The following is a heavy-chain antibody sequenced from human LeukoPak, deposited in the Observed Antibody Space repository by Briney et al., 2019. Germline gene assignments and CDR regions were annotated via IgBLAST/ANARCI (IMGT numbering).Heavy chain of an antibody. V-gene: IGHV4-31*03. CDR1: GDSISSVGYY. CDR3: ARGNYFDSAGFYDS. J-gene: IGHJ4*02. CDR2: IYYTGSN. D-gene: IGHD3-9*01. Sequence: PSETLSLTCTVSGDSISSVGYYWSWIRQHPEKGLEWIAYIYYTGSNYYNPSLVSRVTMSVDTSKNQFSLKLRSVTAADTAVYYCARGNYFDSAGFYDSWGQGTLVNVSS.